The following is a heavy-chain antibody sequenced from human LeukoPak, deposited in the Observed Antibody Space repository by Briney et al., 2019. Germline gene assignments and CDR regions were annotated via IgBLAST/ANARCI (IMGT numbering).Heavy chain of an antibody. V-gene: IGHV1-18*04. CDR2: ISAYNGNT. Sequence: ASVKVSCKASGYTFTSYGISWVRQAPGQGLEWMGWISAYNGNTNYAPKLQGRVTMTTDTSTSTAYMELRSLRSDDTAVYYCARVSLWGFGTTYYFDYWGQGTLVTVSS. CDR3: ARVSLWGFGTTYYFDY. CDR1: GYTFTSYG. J-gene: IGHJ4*02. D-gene: IGHD3-10*01.